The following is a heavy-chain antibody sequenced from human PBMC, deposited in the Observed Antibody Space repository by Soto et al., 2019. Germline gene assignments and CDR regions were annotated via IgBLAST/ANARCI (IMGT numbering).Heavy chain of an antibody. Sequence: QVQLQQWGAGLLKPSETLSLTCAVYGGSFSGYYWSWIRQPPGKGLEWIGEINHSGSTNYNPSLKNRVTISVDTSENQFSLKLSSVTAADTSVYYWARVEIIVVVTAAMGGNWFDPWGQGTLVNVAS. D-gene: IGHD2-2*01. V-gene: IGHV4-34*01. CDR2: INHSGST. CDR1: GGSFSGYY. J-gene: IGHJ5*02. CDR3: ARVEIIVVVTAAMGGNWFDP.